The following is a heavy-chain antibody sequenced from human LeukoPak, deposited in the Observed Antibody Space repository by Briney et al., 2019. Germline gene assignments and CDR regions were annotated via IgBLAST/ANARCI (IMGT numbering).Heavy chain of an antibody. V-gene: IGHV4-59*01. CDR2: IYYSGST. J-gene: IGHJ4*02. CDR3: ARVGEMATIFDY. D-gene: IGHD5-24*01. Sequence: AETLSLTCTVSGVSISIYYWSWIRQPSGKGLEWIGYIYYSGSTNYNPSLKSRVTISVDTSKNQFSLKLSSVTAADTAVYYCARVGEMATIFDYWGQGTLVTVSS. CDR1: GVSISIYY.